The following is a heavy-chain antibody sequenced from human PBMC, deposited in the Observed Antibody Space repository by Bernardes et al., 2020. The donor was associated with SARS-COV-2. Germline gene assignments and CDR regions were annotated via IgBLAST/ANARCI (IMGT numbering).Heavy chain of an antibody. J-gene: IGHJ6*02. V-gene: IGHV1-2*02. Sequence: ASVQVSCKASGYSFSVFYIYWVRQAPGQGLEWMGWIDPKSGDTTYAQKFQGGVILSRDTSISTAYMEMSRLTSDDTAVYYCARAPSTFYGLDVWGQGTTVTVSS. CDR2: IDPKSGDT. CDR1: GYSFSVFY. CDR3: ARAPSTFYGLDV.